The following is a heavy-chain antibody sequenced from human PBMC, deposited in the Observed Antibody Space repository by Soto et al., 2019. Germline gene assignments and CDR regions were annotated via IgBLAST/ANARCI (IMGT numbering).Heavy chain of an antibody. J-gene: IGHJ6*02. Sequence: PSETLSLTCTVSGGSISSGGYYWSWIRQPPGKGLEWIGEINHSGSTNYNPSLKSRVTISVDTSKNQFSLKLSSVTAADTAVYYCARNVRRYDYVWGSYRPYYYGMDVWGQGTTVTVSS. CDR2: INHSGST. CDR1: GGSISSGGYY. D-gene: IGHD3-16*02. CDR3: ARNVRRYDYVWGSYRPYYYGMDV. V-gene: IGHV4-39*07.